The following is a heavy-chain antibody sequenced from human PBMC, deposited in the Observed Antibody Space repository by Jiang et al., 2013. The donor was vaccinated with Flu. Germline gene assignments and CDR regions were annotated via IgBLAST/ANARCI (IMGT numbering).Heavy chain of an antibody. J-gene: IGHJ4*02. Sequence: VQLVESGETSFGRGVPDTLLCSLWIHLQYLCHELGPPGSREGLQWVSYISSSSNAIYYAGSVQGRFSIYRDNARDSVYLQMDSLRAEDTAIYYCVRDFPDLRHYDTSGYYDFWGQGTLVTVSS. CDR3: VRDFPDLRHYDTSGYYDF. CDR1: IHLQYLC. D-gene: IGHD3-22*01. V-gene: IGHV3-48*01. CDR2: ISSSSNAI.